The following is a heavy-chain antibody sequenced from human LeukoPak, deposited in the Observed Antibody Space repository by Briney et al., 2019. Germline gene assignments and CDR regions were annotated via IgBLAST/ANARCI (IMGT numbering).Heavy chain of an antibody. V-gene: IGHV1-18*01. CDR1: GYTFTSYG. J-gene: IGHJ4*02. CDR2: ISAYNGHT. D-gene: IGHD1-26*01. Sequence: GASVKVSCKASGYTFTSYGVNWVRQAPGQGLEWMGWISAYNGHTNYAQKLQGRVTMTTDTSTSTLYMELRSLRSDDTAVYYCAKDRSIGTYYTFDHWGQGTLVTVSS. CDR3: AKDRSIGTYYTFDH.